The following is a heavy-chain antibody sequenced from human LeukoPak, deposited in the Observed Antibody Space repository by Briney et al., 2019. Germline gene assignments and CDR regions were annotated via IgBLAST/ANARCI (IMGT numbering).Heavy chain of an antibody. V-gene: IGHV1-69*04. CDR3: ARAGIFDY. D-gene: IGHD3-10*01. CDR2: IIPILGIA. CDR1: GGTFSSYA. Sequence: EASVKVSCKASGGTFSSYAISWVRQAPGQGLEWMGRIIPILGIANYAQKFQGRVTMTRDTSTSTVYMELSSLRSEDTAVYYCARAGIFDYWGQGTLVTVSS. J-gene: IGHJ4*02.